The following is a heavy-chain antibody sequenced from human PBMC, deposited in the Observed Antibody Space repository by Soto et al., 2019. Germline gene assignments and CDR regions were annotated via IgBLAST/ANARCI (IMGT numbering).Heavy chain of an antibody. D-gene: IGHD3-10*01. CDR2: IYYSGST. J-gene: IGHJ6*02. V-gene: IGHV4-30-4*01. CDR1: GGSISSGDYY. CDR3: ARDDGLGSLGYYYYYYGIDV. Sequence: SETLSLTCTVSGGSISSGDYYWSWIRQPPGKGLEWIGYIYYSGSTYYNPSLKSRVTISVDTSKNQFSLQLSSVTAADTAVYYCARDDGLGSLGYYYYYYGIDVWVQGTTFTVSS.